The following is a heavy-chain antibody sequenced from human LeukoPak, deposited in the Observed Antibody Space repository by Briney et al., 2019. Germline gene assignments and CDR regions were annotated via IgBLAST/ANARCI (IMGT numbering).Heavy chain of an antibody. Sequence: GRSLRLSRAASGFTFSSYGMHWVRQAPGKGLEWVAVISYDGSNKYYADSVKGRFTISRDNSKNTLYLQMNSLRAEDTAVYYCAKEGAAAAGTFDYWGQGTLVTVSS. CDR2: ISYDGSNK. D-gene: IGHD6-13*01. CDR1: GFTFSSYG. J-gene: IGHJ4*02. CDR3: AKEGAAAAGTFDY. V-gene: IGHV3-30*18.